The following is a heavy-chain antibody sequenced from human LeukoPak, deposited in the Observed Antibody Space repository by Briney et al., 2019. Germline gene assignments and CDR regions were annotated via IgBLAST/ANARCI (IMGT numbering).Heavy chain of an antibody. CDR3: APSRSGWYLFDY. CDR1: GYTFTGYY. Sequence: ASVKVSCKASGYTFTGYYMHWVRQAPGQGLEWMGWINPNSGGTSYAQKFQGRVTMTRDTSISIAYMELSRLRSDDTAVYYCAPSRSGWYLFDYWGQGTLVTVSS. J-gene: IGHJ4*02. D-gene: IGHD6-19*01. V-gene: IGHV1-2*02. CDR2: INPNSGGT.